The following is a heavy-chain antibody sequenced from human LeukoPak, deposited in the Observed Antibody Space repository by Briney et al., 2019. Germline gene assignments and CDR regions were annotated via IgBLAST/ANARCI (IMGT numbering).Heavy chain of an antibody. CDR3: TKDVGPGYDWFDP. V-gene: IGHV3-23*01. CDR2: ICGGGENT. J-gene: IGHJ5*02. D-gene: IGHD1-1*01. Sequence: GGPLRLSCAASGFTFNIYGMSWVRQAPGKGLEWVSTICGGGENTHYADSVKGRFTVSRDNSKNTMYLQMNNLRGDDTALYYCTKDVGPGYDWFDPWGQGTQVTVSS. CDR1: GFTFNIYG.